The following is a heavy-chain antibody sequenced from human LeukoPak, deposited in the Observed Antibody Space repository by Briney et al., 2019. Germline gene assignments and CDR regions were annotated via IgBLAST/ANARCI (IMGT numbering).Heavy chain of an antibody. CDR2: ISGYNGNP. Sequence: APVKVSCKTSGYTFTNYGISWVRQAPGQGLEWMGWISGYNGNPRYAQKVQGRVTMTTDTSTNTAYMEVNSLRSDDTAIYYCARDPSLAVAGIRLFDYWGQGTLVIVSS. J-gene: IGHJ4*02. V-gene: IGHV1-18*01. D-gene: IGHD6-19*01. CDR3: ARDPSLAVAGIRLFDY. CDR1: GYTFTNYG.